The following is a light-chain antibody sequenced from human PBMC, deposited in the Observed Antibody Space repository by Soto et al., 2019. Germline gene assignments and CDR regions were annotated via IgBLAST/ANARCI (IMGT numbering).Light chain of an antibody. CDR2: GVS. CDR1: QSISTY. J-gene: IGKJ4*01. V-gene: IGKV3-20*01. Sequence: ILLTQSPGTLSLSLGERATLSCRASQSISTYLAWYQQKPGQAPRLLIYGVSSRAAGIPDRFSGSGSGTDFTLTISRLEPEDFAVYYCQQFSSYPLTFGGGTKVDNK. CDR3: QQFSSYPLT.